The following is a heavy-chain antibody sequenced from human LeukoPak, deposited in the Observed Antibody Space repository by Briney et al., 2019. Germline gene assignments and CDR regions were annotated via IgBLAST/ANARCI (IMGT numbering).Heavy chain of an antibody. V-gene: IGHV3-21*01. D-gene: IGHD3-22*01. Sequence: GGSLRLSCAASGFTFSSYSMHWVRQAPPKELEWVSSISSSSYIYYADSVKGRFTISRDKAKKSLYLQMNSLRAEDTAVYYCARREVTYYYDSSGYYSPKPFDYWGQGTLVTVSS. J-gene: IGHJ4*02. CDR3: ARREVTYYYDSSGYYSPKPFDY. CDR2: ISSSSYI. CDR1: GFTFSSYS.